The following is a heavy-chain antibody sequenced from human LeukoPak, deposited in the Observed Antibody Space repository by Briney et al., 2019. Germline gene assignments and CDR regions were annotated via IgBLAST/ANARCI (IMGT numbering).Heavy chain of an antibody. CDR3: AARLGSGYYDYFDY. J-gene: IGHJ4*02. CDR1: GGSISSHY. Sequence: SETLSLTCTVSGGSISSHYWSWIRQPPGKGLEWIGYIYYSGSTNYNPSLKSRVTISVDTSKNQFSLKLSSVTAADTAVYYCAARLGSGYYDYFDYWGQGTLVTVSS. V-gene: IGHV4-59*08. D-gene: IGHD3-3*01. CDR2: IYYSGST.